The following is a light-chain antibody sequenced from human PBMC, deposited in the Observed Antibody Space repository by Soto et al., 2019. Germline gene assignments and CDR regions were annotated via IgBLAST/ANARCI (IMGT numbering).Light chain of an antibody. Sequence: QSVLTQSPSVSGAPGQRVTISCTGSSSNIGAGYDVHWYQQLPGTAPKLLIYSNNNRPSGVPDRFSVSKSGTSASLAITGLQAEDEADYYCQSYDSSLSGSRVFGTGTKV. CDR3: QSYDSSLSGSRV. J-gene: IGLJ1*01. CDR1: SSNIGAGYD. V-gene: IGLV1-40*01. CDR2: SNN.